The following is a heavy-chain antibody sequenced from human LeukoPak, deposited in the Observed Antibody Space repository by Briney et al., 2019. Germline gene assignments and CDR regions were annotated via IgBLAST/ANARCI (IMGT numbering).Heavy chain of an antibody. CDR3: ARGPKYYYYVWARYRYTPHYFHY. Sequence: KTSETLCLTCAVSGVAFSGYYLTWVRQAPGKGLEWVGGMSHSGSTNYNPSLKNQVTISVDPSNNQFSLRLISLPAADTAVYCCARGPKYYYYVWARYRYTPHYFHYWAQGPLVRVSS. D-gene: IGHD3-16*02. V-gene: IGHV4-34*01. CDR1: GVAFSGYY. CDR2: MSHSGST. J-gene: IGHJ4*02.